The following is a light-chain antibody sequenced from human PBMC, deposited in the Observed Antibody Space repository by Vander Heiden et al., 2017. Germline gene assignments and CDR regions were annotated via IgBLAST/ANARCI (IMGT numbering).Light chain of an antibody. CDR3: QQANSFPPYT. CDR1: RDINSW. V-gene: IGKV1-12*01. J-gene: IGKJ2*01. Sequence: DIQMTQSPSSVSASVGDGVTITCRASRDINSWLAWYQQKPGKAPKRLIYPASTLQGGVPSRFSGSGSGTDYTLTISGLQPEDFATYYCQQANSFPPYTFGQGTKVEIK. CDR2: PAS.